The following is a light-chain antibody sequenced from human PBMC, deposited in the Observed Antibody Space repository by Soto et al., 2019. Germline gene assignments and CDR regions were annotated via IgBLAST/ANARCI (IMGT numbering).Light chain of an antibody. J-gene: IGLJ3*02. CDR1: SSDVGGYKY. Sequence: QSALTQPASVSGSPGQSITISCTGTSSDVGGYKYVSWYQQHPGKAPKVMIYEVSKRPSGVPDRFSGSKSGNTASLTVSGLQADDEADYYCSSFAGNYRWVFGGGTKLTVL. CDR2: EVS. V-gene: IGLV2-8*01. CDR3: SSFAGNYRWV.